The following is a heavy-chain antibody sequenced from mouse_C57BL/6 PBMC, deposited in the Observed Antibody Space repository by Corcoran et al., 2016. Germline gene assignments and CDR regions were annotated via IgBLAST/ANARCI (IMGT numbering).Heavy chain of an antibody. CDR3: ARGWYYDRGDYYALDY. D-gene: IGHD2-4*01. J-gene: IGHJ4*01. V-gene: IGHV14-3*01. CDR1: GFNIKNTY. Sequence: EVQLQQSVAELVRPGASVKLSCTASGFNIKNTYMHWVKQRPEQGLEWIGRIDPTNCNTKYAPKFQGKATITADTSSNTAYLQVRSLTSEETGIYYGARGWYYDRGDYYALDYWGQGTSVTVSS. CDR2: IDPTNCNT.